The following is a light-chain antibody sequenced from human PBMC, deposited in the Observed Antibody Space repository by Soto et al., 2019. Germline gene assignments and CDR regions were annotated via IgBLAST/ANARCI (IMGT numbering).Light chain of an antibody. CDR1: QSLLHSNGYNY. CDR3: MQPLQSWT. CDR2: LGS. Sequence: SVRTQSPLSLPVTPGEPASISCRSSQSLLHSNGYNYLDWYLQKPGQSPQLLIYLGSNRASGVPDRFSGSGSGTDFTLKISRVEAEDVGVYYCMQPLQSWTFGQGTKVDIK. V-gene: IGKV2-28*01. J-gene: IGKJ1*01.